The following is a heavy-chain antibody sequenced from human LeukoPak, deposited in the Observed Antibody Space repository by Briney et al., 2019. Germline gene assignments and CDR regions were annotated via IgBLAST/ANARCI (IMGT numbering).Heavy chain of an antibody. CDR2: IIPILGIA. CDR3: AGVGMAQTSYYYGRAV. D-gene: IGHD5-24*01. CDR1: GGTFSSYA. Sequence: SVKVSCKASGGTFSSYAISWVRQAPGQGLEWMGRIIPILGIANYAQKFQGRVTITADKSTSTAYMELSSLRSEDTAVYYCAGVGMAQTSYYYGRAVGGQGPRVTVSS. J-gene: IGHJ6*02. V-gene: IGHV1-69*04.